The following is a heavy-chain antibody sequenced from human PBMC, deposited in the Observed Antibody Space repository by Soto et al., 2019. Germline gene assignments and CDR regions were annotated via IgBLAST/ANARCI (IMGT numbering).Heavy chain of an antibody. V-gene: IGHV2-5*02. CDR1: GFSLSTSGVG. Sequence: QITLKESGPTLVKPTQTLTLTCTFSGFSLSTSGVGVGWIRQPPGKALEWLALIYWDDDKRYSPSLKSRLTSTKDTSNNQVVHTITNMDPVDTATYYCAHRLVAAAATEYWGQGTLVTVSS. CDR3: AHRLVAAAATEY. J-gene: IGHJ4*02. CDR2: IYWDDDK. D-gene: IGHD6-13*01.